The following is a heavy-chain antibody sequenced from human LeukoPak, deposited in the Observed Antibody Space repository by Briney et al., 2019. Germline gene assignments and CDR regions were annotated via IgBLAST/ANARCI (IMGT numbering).Heavy chain of an antibody. CDR2: INHSGST. CDR3: ARSGYDDNWFDP. V-gene: IGHV4-34*01. J-gene: IGHJ5*02. Sequence: SETLSLTCAVYGGSFSGYYWSWIRQPPGKGLEWIGEINHSGSTNYNPSLKSRVTISVDTSKNQFSLKLSSVTAADTAVYYCARSGYDDNWFDPWGQGTLVTVSS. D-gene: IGHD5-12*01. CDR1: GGSFSGYY.